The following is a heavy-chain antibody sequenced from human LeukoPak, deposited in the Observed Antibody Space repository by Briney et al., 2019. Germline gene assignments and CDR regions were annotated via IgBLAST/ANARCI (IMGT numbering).Heavy chain of an antibody. V-gene: IGHV3-23*01. CDR3: AKEKTSSWNPRPFDY. Sequence: PGASLRLSCAASGFTFSSYAMSWVRQAPGKGLEWVSAISGNGGSTYYADSVKGRFTISRDNSKNTLYLQMNSLRAEDTAVYYCAKEKTSSWNPRPFDYWGQGTLVTVSS. J-gene: IGHJ4*02. CDR1: GFTFSSYA. D-gene: IGHD6-13*01. CDR2: ISGNGGST.